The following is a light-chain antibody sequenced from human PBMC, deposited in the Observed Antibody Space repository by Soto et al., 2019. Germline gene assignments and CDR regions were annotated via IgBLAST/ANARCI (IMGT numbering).Light chain of an antibody. CDR2: AAS. CDR1: QVIGSS. CDR3: KQYNSYPRT. Sequence: DIQMTQSPSLLSVSVADRVTITCRASQVIGSSLGWFQQKPGKAPKSLIYAASTLQVGVPSRFSSSGSRTDFILNHSSIQTEDFATYSCKQYNSYPRTLGQGTKVEIK. J-gene: IGKJ1*01. V-gene: IGKV1-16*01.